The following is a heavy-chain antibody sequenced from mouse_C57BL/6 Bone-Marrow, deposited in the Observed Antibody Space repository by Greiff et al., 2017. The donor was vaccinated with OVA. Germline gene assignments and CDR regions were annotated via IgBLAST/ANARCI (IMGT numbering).Heavy chain of an antibody. CDR2: ISSGSSTI. J-gene: IGHJ4*01. V-gene: IGHV5-17*01. Sequence: EVMLVESGGGLVKPGGSLKLSCAASGFTFSDYGMHWVRQAPEKGLEWVAYISSGSSTIYYADTVKGRFTISRDNAKNTLFLQMTRLRSEDTAMYYCARGDGSSPYAMDYWGQGTSVTVSS. D-gene: IGHD1-1*01. CDR3: ARGDGSSPYAMDY. CDR1: GFTFSDYG.